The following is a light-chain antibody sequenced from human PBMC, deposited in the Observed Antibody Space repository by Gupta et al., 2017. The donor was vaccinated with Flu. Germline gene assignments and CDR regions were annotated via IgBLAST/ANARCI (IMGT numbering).Light chain of an antibody. CDR3: QHYSSYPYT. V-gene: IGKV1-5*03. Sequence: DIQMTQSPSTLSASLGDRVTITCRASQTISTWSAWYQQKPGKAPKLLIYEASTLHGGVPSRFSGSGSETDFSLTISSLQPDDFATYYCQHYSSYPYTFGQGTKLEIK. CDR1: QTISTW. J-gene: IGKJ2*01. CDR2: EAS.